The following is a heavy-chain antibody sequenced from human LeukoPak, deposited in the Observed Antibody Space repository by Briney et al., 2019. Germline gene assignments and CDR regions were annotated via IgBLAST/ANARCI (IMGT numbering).Heavy chain of an antibody. CDR1: GGSFSGYY. CDR3: ARWFPYYFDY. D-gene: IGHD3-10*01. V-gene: IGHV4-34*01. CDR2: INHSGST. Sequence: PSETLSLTCAVYGGSFSGYYWSWIRQPPGKGLEWIGEINHSGSTNYNPPLKSRVTISVDTSKNQFSLKLSSVTAADTAVYYCARWFPYYFDYWGQGTLVTVSS. J-gene: IGHJ4*02.